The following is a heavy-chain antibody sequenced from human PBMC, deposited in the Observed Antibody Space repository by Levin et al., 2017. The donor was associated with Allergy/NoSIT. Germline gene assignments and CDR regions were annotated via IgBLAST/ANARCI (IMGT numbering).Heavy chain of an antibody. Sequence: LSLTCAASGFIFSNFYLYWVRQAPGKGLEWVALTSYDGSSKYYADSVKGRFTISRDNPKNTLYLEMNSLRPEDTAVYFCARGVVPSAVHDYGLDVWGQGTTVTVSS. D-gene: IGHD2-2*02. J-gene: IGHJ6*02. CDR3: ARGVVPSAVHDYGLDV. CDR1: GFIFSNFY. CDR2: TSYDGSSK. V-gene: IGHV3-30-3*01.